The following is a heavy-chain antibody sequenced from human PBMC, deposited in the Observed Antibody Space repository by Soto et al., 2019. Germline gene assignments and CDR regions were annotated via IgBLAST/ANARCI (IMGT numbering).Heavy chain of an antibody. V-gene: IGHV4-59*01. J-gene: IGHJ5*02. CDR1: GGSISSYY. Sequence: SETLSLTCTVSGGSISSYYWSWIRQPPGKGLEWIGYIYYSGSTNYNPSLKSRVTISVDTSKNQFSLKLSSVTAADTAVYYCARYYYDFWSGYFHGGGWFDPWGQGTLVTVSS. D-gene: IGHD3-3*01. CDR3: ARYYYDFWSGYFHGGGWFDP. CDR2: IYYSGST.